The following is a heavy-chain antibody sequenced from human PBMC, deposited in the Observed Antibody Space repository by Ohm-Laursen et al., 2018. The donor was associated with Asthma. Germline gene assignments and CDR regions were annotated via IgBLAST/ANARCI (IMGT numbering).Heavy chain of an antibody. CDR1: GFTFSSYG. J-gene: IGHJ3*02. CDR2: ISYDGSNK. CDR3: AKRDTVGATLAFDI. D-gene: IGHD1-26*01. V-gene: IGHV3-30*18. Sequence: RSLRLSCAAPGFTFSSYGMHWVRQAPGKGLEWVAVISYDGSNKYYADSVKGRFTISRDNSKNTLYLQMNSLRAEDTAVYYCAKRDTVGATLAFDIWGQGTMVTVSS.